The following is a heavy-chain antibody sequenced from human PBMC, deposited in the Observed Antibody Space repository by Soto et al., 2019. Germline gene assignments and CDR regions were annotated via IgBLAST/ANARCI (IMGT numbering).Heavy chain of an antibody. V-gene: IGHV1-2*04. D-gene: IGHD3-10*01. CDR2: INPNSGGT. J-gene: IGHJ3*02. CDR3: AFSFDHGSGSYWWDAFDI. Sequence: GASVKVSCKASGYTFTGYYMHWVRQAPGQGLEWMGWINPNSGGTNYAQKFQGWVTMTRDTSISTAYMELSRLRSDDTAVYYCAFSFDHGSGSYWWDAFDIWGQGTMVTVSS. CDR1: GYTFTGYY.